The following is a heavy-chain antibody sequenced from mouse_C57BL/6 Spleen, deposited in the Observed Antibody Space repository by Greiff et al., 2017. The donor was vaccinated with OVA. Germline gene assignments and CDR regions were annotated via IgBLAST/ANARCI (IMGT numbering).Heavy chain of an antibody. Sequence: EVQVVESGGDLVKPGGSLKLSCAASGFTFSSYGMSWVRQTPDKRLEWVATISSGGSYTYYPDSVKGRFTISRDNAKNTLYLQMSSLKSEDTDMYDCERQYDYEGYFDYWGQGTTLTVSS. D-gene: IGHD2-4*01. CDR3: ERQYDYEGYFDY. J-gene: IGHJ2*01. V-gene: IGHV5-6*01. CDR1: GFTFSSYG. CDR2: ISSGGSYT.